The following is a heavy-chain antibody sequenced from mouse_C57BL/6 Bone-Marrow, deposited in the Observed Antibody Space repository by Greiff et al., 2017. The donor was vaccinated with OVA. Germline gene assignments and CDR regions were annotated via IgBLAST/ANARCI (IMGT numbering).Heavy chain of an antibody. CDR1: GFTFSSYA. Sequence: EVKLMESGGGLVKPGGSLKLSCAASGFTFSSYAMSWVRQTPEKRLEWVATISDGGSYTYYPDNVKGRFTISRDNAKNNLYLQMSHLKSEDTAMYYCASPPYAMDYWGQGTSVTVSS. J-gene: IGHJ4*01. V-gene: IGHV5-4*03. CDR2: ISDGGSYT. CDR3: ASPPYAMDY.